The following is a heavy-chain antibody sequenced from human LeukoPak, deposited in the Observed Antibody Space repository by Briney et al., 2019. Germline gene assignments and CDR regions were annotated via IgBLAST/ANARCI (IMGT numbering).Heavy chain of an antibody. CDR2: IKSKTDGGTT. Sequence: GGSLRLSCAASGFTVSSNYMSWVRQAPGKGLEWVGRIKSKTDGGTTDYAAPVKGRFTISRDDSKNTLYLQMNSLRAEDTAVYYCAKDDTSGYYPDYYFDYWGQGTLVTVSS. J-gene: IGHJ4*02. V-gene: IGHV3-15*01. CDR1: GFTVSSNY. D-gene: IGHD3-22*01. CDR3: AKDDTSGYYPDYYFDY.